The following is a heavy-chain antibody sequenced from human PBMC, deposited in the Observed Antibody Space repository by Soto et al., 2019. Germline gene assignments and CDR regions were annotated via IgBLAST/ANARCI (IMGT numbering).Heavy chain of an antibody. Sequence: QVQLVESGGGAVQPGRSLRLSCAASGFTFSSYGIHWVRQAPGKGLEWVAVISYDGRNKYYADSVKGRFAISRDNSRNTLYLQMSSLRAEDTAVYYCVKDGSSGWPYYYGLDVWGQGTTVTVSS. J-gene: IGHJ6*02. CDR3: VKDGSSGWPYYYGLDV. CDR2: ISYDGRNK. CDR1: GFTFSSYG. D-gene: IGHD6-19*01. V-gene: IGHV3-30*18.